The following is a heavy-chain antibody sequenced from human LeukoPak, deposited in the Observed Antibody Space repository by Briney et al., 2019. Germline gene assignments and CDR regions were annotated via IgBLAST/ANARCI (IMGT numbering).Heavy chain of an antibody. V-gene: IGHV1-69*05. D-gene: IGHD4-17*01. CDR3: ARDSYYGDSRSLHFDY. CDR1: GGTFSSYA. Sequence: SVKVSCKASGGTFSSYAISWVRQAPGQGLEWMGGIIPIFGTANYAQKFQGRVTITTDESTSTAYMELSSLRSDDTAVYYCARDSYYGDSRSLHFDYWGQGALVTVSS. CDR2: IIPIFGTA. J-gene: IGHJ4*02.